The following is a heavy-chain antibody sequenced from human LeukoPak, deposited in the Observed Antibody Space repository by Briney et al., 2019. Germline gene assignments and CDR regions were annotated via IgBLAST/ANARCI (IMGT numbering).Heavy chain of an antibody. CDR2: MNPNSGNT. V-gene: IGHV1-8*03. CDR1: GYTFTSYD. J-gene: IGHJ4*02. CDR3: ATDYYDILTALY. Sequence: ASVKVSCRASGYTFTSYDINWVRQATGQGLEWMGWMNPNSGNTGYAQRFQGRVTITRNTSISTAYMELRSLRSDDTAVYYCATDYYDILTALYWGQGTLVTVSS. D-gene: IGHD3-9*01.